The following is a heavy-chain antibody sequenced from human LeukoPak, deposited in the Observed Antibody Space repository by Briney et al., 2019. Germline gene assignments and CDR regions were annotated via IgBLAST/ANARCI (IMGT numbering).Heavy chain of an antibody. D-gene: IGHD5-18*01. CDR2: INTNTGNP. J-gene: IGHJ6*02. CDR3: ATRDTAMVTYYYYGMDV. Sequence: ASVKVSRKASGYTFTNYPMNWVRQAPGQGLEWMGWINTNTGNPTYAQGFTGRFVFSLDTSVSTAYLQISSLKAEDTAVYYCATRDTAMVTYYYYGMDVWGQGTAVTVSS. CDR1: GYTFTNYP. V-gene: IGHV7-4-1*02.